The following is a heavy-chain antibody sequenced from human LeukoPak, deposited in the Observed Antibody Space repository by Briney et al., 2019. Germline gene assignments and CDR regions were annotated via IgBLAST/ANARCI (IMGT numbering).Heavy chain of an antibody. CDR2: ISAYNGNT. V-gene: IGHV1-18*01. CDR1: GYTFTSYG. Sequence: AAVKVSCKAAGYTFTSYGISWVGQAPGQGLEGRGWISAYNGNTNYAQKLQGRVTMTTDTSTSTAYMELRSLRSDDTAVYYCARTDSPRYYYYGMDVWGQGTTVTVSS. D-gene: IGHD3/OR15-3a*01. J-gene: IGHJ6*02. CDR3: ARTDSPRYYYYGMDV.